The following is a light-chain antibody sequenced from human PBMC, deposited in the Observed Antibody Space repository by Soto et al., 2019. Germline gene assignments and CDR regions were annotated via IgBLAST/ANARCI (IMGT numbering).Light chain of an antibody. CDR1: SSDVGGYSF. CDR3: NSYTSSRTYV. V-gene: IGLV2-14*03. J-gene: IGLJ1*01. CDR2: DVN. Sequence: QSVLTQPASVSGSPGQSITISCTGTSSDVGGYSFVSWYQQHPGKAPKLVIYDVNNRPSGVSNRFSGSKSGNTASLTISGLQTEDEADYYCNSYTSSRTYVFGTGTMVTVL.